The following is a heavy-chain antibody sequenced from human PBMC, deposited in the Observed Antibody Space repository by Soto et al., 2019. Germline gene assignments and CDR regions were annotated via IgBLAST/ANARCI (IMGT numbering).Heavy chain of an antibody. V-gene: IGHV3-23*01. Sequence: GGSLRLSCAASGFTFSSYAMSWVRQAPGKGLEWVSAISGSGGSTFYADSVKGRFTISRDNSKNTLYLQMNSLGAEDTAVYYCAKDLTTVTTLGRFDPWGQGTLVTVSS. CDR3: AKDLTTVTTLGRFDP. D-gene: IGHD4-17*01. CDR1: GFTFSSYA. J-gene: IGHJ5*02. CDR2: ISGSGGST.